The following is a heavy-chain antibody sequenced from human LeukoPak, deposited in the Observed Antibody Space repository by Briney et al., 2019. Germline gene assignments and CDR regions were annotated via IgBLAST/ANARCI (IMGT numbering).Heavy chain of an antibody. D-gene: IGHD2-2*01. CDR2: IYYSGST. J-gene: IGHJ5*02. CDR1: GGSISSYY. V-gene: IGHV4-59*01. Sequence: PSETLSLTCTVSGGSISSYYWSWIRQPPGKGQEWIGYIYYSGSTNYNPSLKSRVTISVDTSKNQFSLKLSSVTAADTAVYYCARGIVVVPAAMLAGWFDPWGQGTLVTVSS. CDR3: ARGIVVVPAAMLAGWFDP.